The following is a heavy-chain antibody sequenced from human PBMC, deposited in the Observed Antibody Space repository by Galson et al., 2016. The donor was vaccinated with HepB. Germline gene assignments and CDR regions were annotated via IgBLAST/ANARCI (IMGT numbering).Heavy chain of an antibody. CDR3: ARFDYGDYNDAFDI. Sequence: SLRLSCAAPRFTFSSHWMSWVRQAPGKGLEWMANIKQDGSEKYYVDSVKGRFSISRDNGKDSLYLQMNSLRAEDTALYYCARFDYGDYNDAFDIWGQGTMVTVSS. CDR1: RFTFSSHW. CDR2: IKQDGSEK. D-gene: IGHD4-17*01. J-gene: IGHJ3*02. V-gene: IGHV3-7*01.